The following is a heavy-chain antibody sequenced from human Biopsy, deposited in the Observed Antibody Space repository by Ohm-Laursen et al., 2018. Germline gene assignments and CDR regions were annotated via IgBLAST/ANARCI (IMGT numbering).Heavy chain of an antibody. D-gene: IGHD6-19*01. J-gene: IGHJ4*02. CDR3: ARDKYRSWNYFDN. V-gene: IGHV1-2*02. CDR2: NNPDSGVT. CDR1: GYTFSGYY. Sequence: ASVKVSCNASGYTFSGYYMHWGREAPGQGLEWMGWNNPDSGVTNYAQKFQGRVTMTRDTSISTAYMELSRLGSDGTAVYYCARDKYRSWNYFDNWGQGSLVTVSS.